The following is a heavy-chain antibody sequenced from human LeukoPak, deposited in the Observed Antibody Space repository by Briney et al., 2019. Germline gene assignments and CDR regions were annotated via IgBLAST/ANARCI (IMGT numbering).Heavy chain of an antibody. CDR1: GGSISSYY. CDR3: ARGGIDGDYAYYFDY. V-gene: IGHV4-59*01. D-gene: IGHD4-17*01. J-gene: IGHJ4*02. Sequence: SETLYLTCTVSGGSISSYYWSWIRQPPGKGLEWIGYIYYSGSTNYNPSLKSRVTISVDTSKNQSSLKLSSVTAADTAVYYCARGGIDGDYAYYFDYWGQGTLVTVSS. CDR2: IYYSGST.